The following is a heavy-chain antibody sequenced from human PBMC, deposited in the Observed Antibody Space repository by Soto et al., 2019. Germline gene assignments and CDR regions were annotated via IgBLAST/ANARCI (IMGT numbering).Heavy chain of an antibody. CDR2: ISGSGGST. CDR3: AKDTSYYYDSSGYCDY. CDR1: GFTFSSYA. V-gene: IGHV3-23*01. D-gene: IGHD3-22*01. Sequence: GSLRLSCAASGFTFSSYAMSWVRQAPGKGLEWVSAISGSGGSTYYADSVKGRFTISRDNSKNTLYLQMNSLRAEDTAVYYCAKDTSYYYDSSGYCDYWGQGTLVTVSS. J-gene: IGHJ4*02.